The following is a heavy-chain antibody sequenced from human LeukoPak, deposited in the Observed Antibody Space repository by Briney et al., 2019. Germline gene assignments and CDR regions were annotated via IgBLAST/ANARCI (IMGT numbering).Heavy chain of an antibody. CDR1: GDSISRYY. V-gene: IGHV4-59*01. CDR3: ARAGAWQIDP. J-gene: IGHJ5*02. CDR2: IFYSGST. D-gene: IGHD3-10*01. Sequence: SETLSLTCTVSGDSISRYYWSWIRQPPGKGLEWIGHIFYSGSTSYKPSLKSRVTISVDRSRDQFSLKLTSVTAADTAVYYCARAGAWQIDPWGQGTLVTVSS.